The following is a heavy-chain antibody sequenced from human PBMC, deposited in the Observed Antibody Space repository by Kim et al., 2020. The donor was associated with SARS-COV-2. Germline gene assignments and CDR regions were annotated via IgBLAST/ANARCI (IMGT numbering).Heavy chain of an antibody. CDR1: GGSISSSSYY. V-gene: IGHV4-39*01. Sequence: SETLSLTCTVSGGSISSSSYYWGWIRQPPGKGLEWIGSIYYSGSTYYNPSLKSRVTISVDTSKNQFSLKLSSVTAADTAVYYCARLKAYCSSTSCPRDYWGQGTLVTVSS. J-gene: IGHJ4*02. D-gene: IGHD2-2*01. CDR2: IYYSGST. CDR3: ARLKAYCSSTSCPRDY.